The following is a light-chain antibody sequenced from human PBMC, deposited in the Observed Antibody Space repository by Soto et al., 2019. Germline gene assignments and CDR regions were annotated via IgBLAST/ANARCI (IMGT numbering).Light chain of an antibody. CDR2: EVS. J-gene: IGLJ1*01. Sequence: QSVLTQPASVSGSPGQSITISCTGTSSDVGRYNLVSWYQQHPGKAPKLMIYEVSKRLSGVSNRFSGSKSGNTASLTISGLQAEDEADYYCCSYAGSSTFYVFGTGTKVTVL. CDR1: SSDVGRYNL. CDR3: CSYAGSSTFYV. V-gene: IGLV2-23*02.